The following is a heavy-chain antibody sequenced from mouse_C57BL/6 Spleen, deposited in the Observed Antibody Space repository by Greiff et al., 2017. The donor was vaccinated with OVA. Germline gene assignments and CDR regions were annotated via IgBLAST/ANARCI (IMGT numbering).Heavy chain of an antibody. J-gene: IGHJ3*01. D-gene: IGHD1-1*01. Sequence: VQLQQPGPELVKPGASVKISCKASGYTFTDYSMTWVKQSHGKSLEWIGDINPNNGGTSYNQKFKGKATLTVDKSSSTAYMELRSLTSEDSAVYYCARLGYYGSSYVAYWGQGTLVTVSA. V-gene: IGHV1-26*01. CDR3: ARLGYYGSSYVAY. CDR2: INPNNGGT. CDR1: GYTFTDYS.